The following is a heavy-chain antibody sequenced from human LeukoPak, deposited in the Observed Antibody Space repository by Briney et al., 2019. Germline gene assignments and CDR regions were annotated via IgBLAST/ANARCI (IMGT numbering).Heavy chain of an antibody. Sequence: PSQTLSLTCTVSGVSISSGDYYWGWIRQPPGKGLEWIGYIYYSGSTYYNPSLKSQVTISVDTSKNQFSLKLSSVTAADTAVYYCARQEYSGYDSANWFDPWGQGTLVTVSS. J-gene: IGHJ5*02. V-gene: IGHV4-30-4*01. D-gene: IGHD5-12*01. CDR3: ARQEYSGYDSANWFDP. CDR1: GVSISSGDYY. CDR2: IYYSGST.